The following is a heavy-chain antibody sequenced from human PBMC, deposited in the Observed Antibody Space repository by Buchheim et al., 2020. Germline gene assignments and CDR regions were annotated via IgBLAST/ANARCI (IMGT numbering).Heavy chain of an antibody. Sequence: EVQLVESGGGLVQPGGSLRLSCAASGFSSSSYTMNWVRQAPGKGLEWVSYIGSSGSAKYYADSVKGRFTISRDNANNSLHLQMNSLRVEDTAVYYCARSRTAGTYYFDYWGQGAL. CDR2: IGSSGSAK. CDR1: GFSSSSYT. D-gene: IGHD6-19*01. J-gene: IGHJ4*02. CDR3: ARSRTAGTYYFDY. V-gene: IGHV3-48*01.